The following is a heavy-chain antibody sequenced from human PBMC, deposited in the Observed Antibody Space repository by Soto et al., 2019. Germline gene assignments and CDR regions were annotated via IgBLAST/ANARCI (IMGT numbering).Heavy chain of an antibody. D-gene: IGHD4-17*01. CDR3: ARDKKFLVPRLPDL. J-gene: IGHJ5*02. CDR1: GFTFSNHW. V-gene: IGHV3-7*03. Sequence: EVQLVESGGGLVQPGGSLRLSCAASGFTFSNHWMSWVRQAPGRGLEWLANINQDGSEKSFVDSVKGRFTISRDNGKNSLYLQMRGLSADDTAVYYCARDKKFLVPRLPDLWGQGTLVTVAS. CDR2: INQDGSEK.